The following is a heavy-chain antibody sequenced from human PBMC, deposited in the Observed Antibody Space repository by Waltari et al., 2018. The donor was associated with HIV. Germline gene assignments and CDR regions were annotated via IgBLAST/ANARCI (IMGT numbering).Heavy chain of an antibody. Sequence: SGSAIHWVRQASGKGLEWVAHIRSRANNYATAYAASVKGRFTISRDDSKNTAYLQMNSLKTEDTAVYYCTRQGSMFGEDYWGQGALVTVTS. CDR1: SGSA. D-gene: IGHD3-3*01. CDR3: TRQGSMFGEDY. V-gene: IGHV3-73*01. J-gene: IGHJ4*02. CDR2: IRSRANNYAT.